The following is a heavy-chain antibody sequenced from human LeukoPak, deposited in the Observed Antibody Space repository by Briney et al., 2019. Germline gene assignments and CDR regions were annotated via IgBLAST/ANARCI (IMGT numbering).Heavy chain of an antibody. V-gene: IGHV4-31*03. D-gene: IGHD1-14*01. CDR1: GGSISSGAYY. Sequence: SQTLSLTCTVSGGSISSGAYYRTWIRQHPGKGLEWIGYTHYSGSTYYNPSLKSRVTISVDTSKNQFSLKLSSMTAADTAVYYCARAVLYYYYGMDVWGQGTTVTVSS. CDR2: THYSGST. CDR3: ARAVLYYYYGMDV. J-gene: IGHJ6*02.